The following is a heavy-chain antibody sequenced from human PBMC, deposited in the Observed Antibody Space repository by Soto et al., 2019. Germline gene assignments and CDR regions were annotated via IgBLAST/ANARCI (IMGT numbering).Heavy chain of an antibody. V-gene: IGHV4-31*03. D-gene: IGHD5-12*01. CDR3: ARDPGYAGGFDY. J-gene: IGHJ4*02. CDR2: IFDSGST. Sequence: SETLSLTCTVSGGSISGGVHSWSWIRQPPGKGLEWIGHIFDSGSTYYNPSLKSRVTISVDTSKNQFSLKLSSVTAADTAVYYCARDPGYAGGFDYWGQGPWSPSPQ. CDR1: GGSISGGVHS.